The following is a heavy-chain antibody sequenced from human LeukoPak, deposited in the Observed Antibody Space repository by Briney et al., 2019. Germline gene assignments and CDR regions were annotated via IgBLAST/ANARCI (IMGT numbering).Heavy chain of an antibody. Sequence: GGSLRLSCVVSGITLSNYGMSWVRQAPGKGLEWVSGISERGGSTNYADSVKGRFIISRDASKNTVYLQMNSLRVEDTAVYFCAKRGIVIRAVIIIGFHKEAYYFDYWGQGILVTVSS. V-gene: IGHV3-23*01. CDR3: AKRGIVIRAVIIIGFHKEAYYFDY. D-gene: IGHD3-10*01. CDR1: GITLSNYG. CDR2: ISERGGST. J-gene: IGHJ4*02.